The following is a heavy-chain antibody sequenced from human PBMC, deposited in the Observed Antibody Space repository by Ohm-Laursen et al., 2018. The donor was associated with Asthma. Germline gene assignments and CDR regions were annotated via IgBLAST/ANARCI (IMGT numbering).Heavy chain of an antibody. J-gene: IGHJ6*02. V-gene: IGHV3-21*01. CDR1: GFTFSNAW. CDR3: AREVELLRKLNYYYGMDV. D-gene: IGHD1-26*01. CDR2: ISSSSSYI. Sequence: SLRLSCTASGFTFSNAWKNWVRQAPGKGLEWVSSISSSSSYIYYADSVKGRFTISRDNAKNSLYLQMNSLRAEDTAVYYCAREVELLRKLNYYYGMDVWGQGTTVTVSS.